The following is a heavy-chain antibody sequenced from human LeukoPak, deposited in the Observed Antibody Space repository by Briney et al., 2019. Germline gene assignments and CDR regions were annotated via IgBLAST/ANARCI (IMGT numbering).Heavy chain of an antibody. CDR1: GFNFGIYG. Sequence: GGSLRLSCAASGFNFGIYGMHWVRQAPGKGLEWVAVMWDDGTNENYVDSVKGRFTISRDNGKKTLYLQMNSLRAEDTAVYYCAKDGDTAMVSYFDYWGQGTLVTVSS. V-gene: IGHV3-33*06. D-gene: IGHD5-18*01. CDR3: AKDGDTAMVSYFDY. CDR2: MWDDGTNE. J-gene: IGHJ4*02.